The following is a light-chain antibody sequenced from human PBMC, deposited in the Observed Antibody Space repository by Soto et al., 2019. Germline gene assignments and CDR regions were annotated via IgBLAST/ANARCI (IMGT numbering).Light chain of an antibody. V-gene: IGKV3-15*01. CDR2: GAS. CDR1: QSVSSN. Sequence: EIVMTQSPATLSVSPGERATLSCRASQSVSSNLAWYQQKPGQAPRLLIYGASTRATGIPARFSGSGSGTKFTLTISSLHSEDFAVYYCQQNNTWPRRLGQGTKV. CDR3: QQNNTWPRR. J-gene: IGKJ1*01.